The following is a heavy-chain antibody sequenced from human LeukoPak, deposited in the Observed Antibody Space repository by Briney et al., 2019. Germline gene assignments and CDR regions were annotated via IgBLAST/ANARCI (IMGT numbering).Heavy chain of an antibody. Sequence: PGGSLRLSCAASGFTVSSNYMSWVRQAPGKGLEWVSVIYSGGSTYYADSVKGRFTISRDNSKNTLYLQMNSLRAEDTAVYYCARDLTYDSSGHSYDYWGQGTLVTVSS. J-gene: IGHJ4*02. CDR3: ARDLTYDSSGHSYDY. V-gene: IGHV3-66*01. D-gene: IGHD3-22*01. CDR2: IYSGGST. CDR1: GFTVSSNY.